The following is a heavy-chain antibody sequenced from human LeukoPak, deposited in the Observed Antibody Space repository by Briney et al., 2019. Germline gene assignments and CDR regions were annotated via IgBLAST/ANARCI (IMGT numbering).Heavy chain of an antibody. Sequence: SETLSLTCAVYGVSFSSNSWNWIRQPPGKGLEWIGSIYSSGSTYYNPSLKSRVTISVDTSKNQFSLKLTSVTAADTAVYYCARYSYGLGYWGQGTLVTVSS. J-gene: IGHJ4*02. CDR3: ARYSYGLGY. CDR1: GVSFSSNS. D-gene: IGHD5-18*01. CDR2: IYSSGST. V-gene: IGHV4-34*01.